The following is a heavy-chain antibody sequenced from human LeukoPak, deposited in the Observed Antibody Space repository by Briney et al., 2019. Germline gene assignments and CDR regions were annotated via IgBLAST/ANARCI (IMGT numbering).Heavy chain of an antibody. CDR3: TRDPSALDY. J-gene: IGHJ4*02. CDR1: GFTFSSYS. V-gene: IGHV3-48*01. Sequence: GGSLRLSCAASGFTFSSYSMNWVRQAPGKGLEWVSYITRSSNTIHYADSVKGRFTISRDNAKNSLFLQMNSLRAEDTAVCYCTRDPSALDYWGQGTLVTVSS. CDR2: ITRSSNTI.